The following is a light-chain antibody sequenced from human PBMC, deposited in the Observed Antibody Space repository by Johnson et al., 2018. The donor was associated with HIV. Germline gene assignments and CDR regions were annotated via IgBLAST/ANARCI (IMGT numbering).Light chain of an antibody. V-gene: IGLV1-51*01. CDR1: SSNIGNNY. CDR3: GTWDNSLSDYV. J-gene: IGLJ1*01. CDR2: DNN. Sequence: QSVLTQPPSVSAAPGQKVTISCSGSSSNIGNNYVSWYQQLPGTAPKLLIYDNNKRPSGIPDRFSGSTSGTSATLGITGLQTGDEADYYCGTWDNSLSDYVFGTGTKVTVL.